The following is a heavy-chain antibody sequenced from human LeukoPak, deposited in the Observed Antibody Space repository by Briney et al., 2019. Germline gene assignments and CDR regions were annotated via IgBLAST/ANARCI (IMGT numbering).Heavy chain of an antibody. CDR2: IWYDGSNK. J-gene: IGHJ4*02. Sequence: PGRSLRLSCAASGFTFSSYGMHWVRRAPGKGLEWVAVIWYDGSNKYYADSVKGRLTISRDNSKNTLYLQMNSLRAEDTAVYYCARDLDDFWSGYLGYWGQGTLVTVSS. D-gene: IGHD3-3*01. CDR3: ARDLDDFWSGYLGY. V-gene: IGHV3-33*01. CDR1: GFTFSSYG.